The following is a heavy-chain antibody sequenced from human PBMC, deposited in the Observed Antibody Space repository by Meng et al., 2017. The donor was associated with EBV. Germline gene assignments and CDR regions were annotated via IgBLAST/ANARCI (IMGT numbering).Heavy chain of an antibody. CDR3: ASESGRGFTPDF. V-gene: IGHV1-69*01. D-gene: IGHD3-10*01. J-gene: IGHJ4*02. CDR2: LIPMSGAP. Sequence: QVQGEQAGAEVKRPGSSVKISCKTSGGTFRSDAVSWVRQGPGQGLEWLGGLIPMSGAPHYAQKFQDRVTITADEYTRTHYMELSSLRSDDTAMYYCASESGRGFTPDFWGQGTLVTVPQ. CDR1: GGTFRSDA.